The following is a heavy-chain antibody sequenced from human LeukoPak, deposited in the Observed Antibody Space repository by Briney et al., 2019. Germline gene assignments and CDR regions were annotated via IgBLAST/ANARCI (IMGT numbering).Heavy chain of an antibody. J-gene: IGHJ4*02. CDR2: RSSSSYT. CDR1: GFSFSDYS. Sequence: PGGSLRLSCAASGFSFSDYSMSWIRQAPGKGLECISYRSSSSYTNYADSVKGRFTISRDNAKNSLYLQMNSLRAEDTAVYCCARGDYDSSGYYEVWGQGTLVTVSS. CDR3: ARGDYDSSGYYEV. D-gene: IGHD3-22*01. V-gene: IGHV3-11*05.